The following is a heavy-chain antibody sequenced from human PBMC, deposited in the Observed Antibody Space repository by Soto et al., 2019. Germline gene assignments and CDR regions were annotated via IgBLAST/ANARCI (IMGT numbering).Heavy chain of an antibody. D-gene: IGHD5-12*01. V-gene: IGHV3-30-3*01. J-gene: IGHJ4*02. CDR3: ARADPWDRVGGFDY. Sequence: QVQLVESGGGVVHPGRSLRLSCAASGFTFSSYAMHWVRQAPGKGLEWVAVISYDGSNKYYADSVKGRFTISRDNSKNTLYLQMNSLRAEDTAVYYCARADPWDRVGGFDYWGQGTLVTVSS. CDR2: ISYDGSNK. CDR1: GFTFSSYA.